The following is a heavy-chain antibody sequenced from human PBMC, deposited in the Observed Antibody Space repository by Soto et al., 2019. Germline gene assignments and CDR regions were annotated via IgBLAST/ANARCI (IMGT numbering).Heavy chain of an antibody. D-gene: IGHD6-19*01. CDR2: ISGSGGSP. CDR3: AKAPSHIAVAGFDS. Sequence: GGFLRLSCTASGFTFSSYAMTWVRQAPGKGLEWVSAISGSGGSPYYADSVKGRFTISRDKSKNTLFLQMNSLRADDTAIYYCAKAPSHIAVAGFDSWGQGTLVTVSS. CDR1: GFTFSSYA. J-gene: IGHJ4*02. V-gene: IGHV3-23*01.